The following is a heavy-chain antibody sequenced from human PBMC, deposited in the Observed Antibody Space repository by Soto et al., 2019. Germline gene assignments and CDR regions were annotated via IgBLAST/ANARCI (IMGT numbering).Heavy chain of an antibody. Sequence: PSETLSLTCTVSGGSISSYYWTWIRQPPGKGLEWIGNISYSRSTNYNPSLMSRVTISVDTSKNQFSLRLSSVTAADGAVYYCASDDFDFFDYWGQGSSVTVSS. V-gene: IGHV4-59*01. CDR1: GGSISSYY. CDR2: ISYSRST. CDR3: ASDDFDFFDY. D-gene: IGHD2-21*02. J-gene: IGHJ4*02.